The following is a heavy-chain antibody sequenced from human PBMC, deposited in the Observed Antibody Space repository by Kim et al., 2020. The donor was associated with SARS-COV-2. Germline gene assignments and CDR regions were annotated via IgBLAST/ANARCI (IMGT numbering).Heavy chain of an antibody. V-gene: IGHV1-18*01. D-gene: IGHD3-22*01. Sequence: ASVKVSCKASGYTFTSYGISWVRQAPGQGLEWMGWISAYNGNTNYAQKLQGRVTMTTDTSTSTAYMELRSLRSDDTAVYYCARYLGSMIVVVHSYYFDYWGQGTLVTVSS. CDR1: GYTFTSYG. CDR2: ISAYNGNT. CDR3: ARYLGSMIVVVHSYYFDY. J-gene: IGHJ4*02.